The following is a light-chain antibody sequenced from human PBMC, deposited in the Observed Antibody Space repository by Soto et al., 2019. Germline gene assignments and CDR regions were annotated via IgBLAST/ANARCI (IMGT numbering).Light chain of an antibody. J-gene: IGLJ2*01. CDR1: SSNIGAGYD. V-gene: IGLV1-40*01. CDR2: NNH. Sequence: QSVLTQPPSVSGAPGQSVTISCTGTSSNIGAGYDIHWYQQPPGTAPKLVIYNNHNRPSGVPDRFSGSKSGTSGSLAITGLQAEDEADYFCQSYDGTLTGVIFGGWTKRTV. CDR3: QSYDGTLTGVI.